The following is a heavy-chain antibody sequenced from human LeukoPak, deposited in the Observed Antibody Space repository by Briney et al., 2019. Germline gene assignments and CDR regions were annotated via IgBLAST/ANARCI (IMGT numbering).Heavy chain of an antibody. Sequence: GGSLRLSCAASGFTFSSYWMHWVRQAPGKGLVWVSRIDSDGSSTSYADSVKGRFTISRDNAKNTLYLQMNSLRAEDTAVYYCAKSSGAAAGTDYYYYYMDVWGKGTTVTVSS. J-gene: IGHJ6*03. V-gene: IGHV3-74*01. CDR2: IDSDGSST. CDR3: AKSSGAAAGTDYYYYYMDV. CDR1: GFTFSSYW. D-gene: IGHD6-13*01.